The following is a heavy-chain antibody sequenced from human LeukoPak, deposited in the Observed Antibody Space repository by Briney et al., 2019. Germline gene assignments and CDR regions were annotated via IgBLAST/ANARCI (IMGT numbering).Heavy chain of an antibody. CDR2: INPSGGST. Sequence: EASVKVSCKASGYTFTSYYMHWVRQAPGQGLEWMGIINPSGGSTSYAQKFQGRVTMTRDTSISTAYMELSRLRSDDTAVYYCASSGYDLGAFDIWGRGTMVTVSS. D-gene: IGHD5-12*01. CDR1: GYTFTSYY. V-gene: IGHV1-46*01. J-gene: IGHJ3*02. CDR3: ASSGYDLGAFDI.